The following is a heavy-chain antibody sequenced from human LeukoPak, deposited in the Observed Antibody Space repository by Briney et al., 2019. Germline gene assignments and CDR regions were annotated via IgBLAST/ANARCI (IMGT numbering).Heavy chain of an antibody. Sequence: SETLSLTCAVYGGSFSGYYWSWIRQPPGKGLEWIGEINHSGSTNYNPSLKSRVTISVDTSKNQFSLKLSSVTAADTAVYYCARAGPDSSGYSFDYWGQRTLVTVSS. CDR3: ARAGPDSSGYSFDY. CDR1: GGSFSGYY. D-gene: IGHD3-22*01. CDR2: INHSGST. V-gene: IGHV4-34*01. J-gene: IGHJ4*02.